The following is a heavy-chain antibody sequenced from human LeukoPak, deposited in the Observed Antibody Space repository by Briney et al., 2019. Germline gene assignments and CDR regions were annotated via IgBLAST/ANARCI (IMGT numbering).Heavy chain of an antibody. V-gene: IGHV3-33*06. J-gene: IGHJ4*02. D-gene: IGHD1-26*01. CDR2: IWYDGSNE. Sequence: GRSLRLSCAVSGFTFRNAGMNWVRQAPGKGLEWVAIIWYDGSNEYYGDSVKGRFIISRDDSRNTLYLQMNSLRAEDTAVYYCAKNSGSYYLGHDYWGQGTLVTVSS. CDR3: AKNSGSYYLGHDY. CDR1: GFTFRNAG.